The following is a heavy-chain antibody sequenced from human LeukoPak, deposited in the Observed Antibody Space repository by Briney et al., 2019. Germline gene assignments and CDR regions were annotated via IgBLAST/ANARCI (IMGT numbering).Heavy chain of an antibody. CDR2: MNPNSGNT. J-gene: IGHJ6*03. CDR3: ARGPLYCSGGSCYYYYMDV. CDR1: GYTFTSYD. D-gene: IGHD2-15*01. Sequence: GASVKVSCKASGYTFTSYDINWVRQATGQGLEWMGWMNPNSGNTGYAQKFQGRVIMTSNTSISTAYMELSSLRSEDTAVYYCARGPLYCSGGSCYYYYMDVWGKGTTVTVSS. V-gene: IGHV1-8*01.